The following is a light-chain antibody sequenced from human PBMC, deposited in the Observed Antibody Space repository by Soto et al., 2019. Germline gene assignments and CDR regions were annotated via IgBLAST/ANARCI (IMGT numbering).Light chain of an antibody. CDR1: SSDVGGYNY. V-gene: IGLV2-14*01. Sequence: LTQPASVSGSPGQSITISCTGTSSDVGGYNYVSWYQQHPGKAPTLMIYDVSNRPTGVSNRFSGSKSGNTASLTISGLQAEDEADYSCSSYTSSSTYVFGTGTKVTVL. CDR2: DVS. J-gene: IGLJ1*01. CDR3: SSYTSSSTYV.